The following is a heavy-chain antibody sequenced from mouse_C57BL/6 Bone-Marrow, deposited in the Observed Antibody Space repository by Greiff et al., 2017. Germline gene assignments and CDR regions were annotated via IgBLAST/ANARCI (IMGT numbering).Heavy chain of an antibody. Sequence: EVQLQESGGGLVQPGGSLKLSCAASGFTFSDYGMAWVRQAPRKGPEWVAFISNLAYSIYYADTVTGRFTISRENAKNTLYLEMSSLRSEETAMYYCARSWGDWYFDVWGTGTTVTVSS. CDR3: ARSWGDWYFDV. J-gene: IGHJ1*03. CDR1: GFTFSDYG. V-gene: IGHV5-15*01. CDR2: ISNLAYSI. D-gene: IGHD4-1*01.